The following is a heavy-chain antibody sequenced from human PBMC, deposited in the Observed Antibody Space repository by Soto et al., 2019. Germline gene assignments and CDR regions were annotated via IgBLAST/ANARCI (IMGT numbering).Heavy chain of an antibody. V-gene: IGHV1-18*01. D-gene: IGHD2-15*01. CDR1: GYTFTSYV. CDR2: ISAYNGNT. J-gene: IGHJ4*02. CDR3: VVAAQPYYFDY. Sequence: QVQLVQSGAEVKKPGASVKVSCKASGYTFTSYVISWVRQAPGQGLGWMGGISAYNGNTNYAQKLQGRVTMTTDTSTSTAYMELRSLRSDDTAVYYCVVAAQPYYFDYWSQGTLVTVSS.